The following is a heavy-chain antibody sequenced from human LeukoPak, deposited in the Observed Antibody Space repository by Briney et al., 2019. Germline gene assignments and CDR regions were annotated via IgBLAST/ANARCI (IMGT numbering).Heavy chain of an antibody. CDR3: ARVLRKQWLVLGISSPPPAFDY. D-gene: IGHD6-19*01. V-gene: IGHV3-7*01. J-gene: IGHJ4*02. CDR2: IKQDGSEK. CDR1: GFTFSSYW. Sequence: PGGSLRLSCAASGFTFSSYWMSWVRQAPGKGLEWVANIKQDGSEKYYVDSVKGRFTISRDNAKNSLYLQMNSLRAEDTAVYYCARVLRKQWLVLGISSPPPAFDYWGQGTLVTVSS.